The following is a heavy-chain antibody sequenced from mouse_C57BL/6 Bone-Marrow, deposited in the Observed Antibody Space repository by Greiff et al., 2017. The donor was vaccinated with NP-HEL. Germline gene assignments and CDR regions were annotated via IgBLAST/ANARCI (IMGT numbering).Heavy chain of an antibody. V-gene: IGHV1-69*01. D-gene: IGHD2-1*01. CDR3: ASSMAN. Sequence: VQLQQPGAELVMPGASVKLSCKASGYTFTSYWMHWVKQRPGQGLEWIGEIDPSDSYTNYNQKFKGKSTLTVDKSSSTAYMQLSSLTSEDSAVYYCASSMANWGQGTTLTVSS. CDR1: GYTFTSYW. J-gene: IGHJ2*01. CDR2: IDPSDSYT.